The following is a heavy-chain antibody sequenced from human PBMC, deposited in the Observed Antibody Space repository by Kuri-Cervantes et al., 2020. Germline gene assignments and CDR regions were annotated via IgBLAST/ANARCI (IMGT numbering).Heavy chain of an antibody. CDR1: GFTFSSYA. D-gene: IGHD3-3*01. V-gene: IGHV3-30-3*01. J-gene: IGHJ6*02. CDR3: ARDHYDFWSGSWGVYGMDV. CDR2: ISYDGSNK. Sequence: SLKISCASSGFTFSSYAMHWVRQAPGKVLEWVAVISYDGSNKYYADSVKGRFTISRDNSKNTLYLQMNSLSAEDTAVYCCARDHYDFWSGSWGVYGMDVWGQGTTVTVSS.